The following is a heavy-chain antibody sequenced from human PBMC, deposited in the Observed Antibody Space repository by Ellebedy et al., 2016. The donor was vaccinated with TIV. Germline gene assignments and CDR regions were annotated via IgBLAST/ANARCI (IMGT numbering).Heavy chain of an antibody. CDR3: AREDVWYMNYYDSSGYYDY. V-gene: IGHV3-7*01. J-gene: IGHJ4*02. CDR2: IKQDGSEK. Sequence: GESLNISCAASGFTFSSYWMSWVRQAPGKGLEWVANIKQDGSEKYYVDSVKGRFTISSYNAKNSLFLQMNSLRAEDTAVYYCAREDVWYMNYYDSSGYYDYWGQGTLVTVSS. CDR1: GFTFSSYW. D-gene: IGHD3-22*01.